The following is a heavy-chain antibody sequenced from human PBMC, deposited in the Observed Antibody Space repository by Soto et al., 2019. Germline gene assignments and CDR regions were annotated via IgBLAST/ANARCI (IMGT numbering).Heavy chain of an antibody. D-gene: IGHD1-26*01. CDR1: GGSFSGYY. CDR3: ARGPKGEVGGTWYYYAMDV. CDR2: INHSGST. V-gene: IGHV4-34*01. Sequence: SETLSLTCAVYGGSFSGYYWSWIRQPPGKGLEWIGEINHSGSTNYNPSLKSRVTISVDTSKNQFSLKLNSVTAADTAVYYCARGPKGEVGGTWYYYAMDVWGQGTTVTVSS. J-gene: IGHJ6*02.